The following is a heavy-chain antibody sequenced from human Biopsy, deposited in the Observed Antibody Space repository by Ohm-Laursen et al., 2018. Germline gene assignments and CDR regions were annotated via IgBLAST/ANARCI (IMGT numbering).Heavy chain of an antibody. CDR2: MSNSGST. J-gene: IGHJ2*01. Sequence: SETLSLTCTVSRGSISSYYWSWIRQPPGKGLEWIGYMSNSGSTNYNPSLKTRVTISLDTPKNQFSLKMSSVTAADTAVYYCVRVSVTAYILTRWFFDLWGRGPLVTVSS. CDR3: VRVSVTAYILTRWFFDL. CDR1: RGSISSYY. V-gene: IGHV4-59*01. D-gene: IGHD2-21*02.